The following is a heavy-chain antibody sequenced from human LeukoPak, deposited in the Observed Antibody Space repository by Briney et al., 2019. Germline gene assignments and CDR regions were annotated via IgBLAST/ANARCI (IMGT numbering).Heavy chain of an antibody. D-gene: IGHD1-26*01. Sequence: ASVKVSCKASGYTFTSSEIHWVRQAPGQGLVWMGWLNPNSGNTGYAQKFQGRVTFTRESSTSTAYMEVTRLRSEDTAVYYCARSGLGHESGSYWGLIDYWGQGTLVTVSS. V-gene: IGHV1-8*03. CDR1: GYTFTSSE. J-gene: IGHJ4*02. CDR3: ARSGLGHESGSYWGLIDY. CDR2: LNPNSGNT.